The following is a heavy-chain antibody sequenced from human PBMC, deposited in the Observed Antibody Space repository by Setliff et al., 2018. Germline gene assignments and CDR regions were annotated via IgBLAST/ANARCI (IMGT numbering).Heavy chain of an antibody. Sequence: LSLTCTVSGGSISSYYWSWIRQPAGKGLEWIGHIYIGGSANYNPSLKSRLTISVDTSKNLFSLKLSSVTAADTAVYYCARQLYYYGTPGYFDYWGQGTLVTVSS. V-gene: IGHV4-59*08. CDR1: GGSISSYY. CDR3: ARQLYYYGTPGYFDY. D-gene: IGHD3-10*01. CDR2: IYIGGSA. J-gene: IGHJ4*02.